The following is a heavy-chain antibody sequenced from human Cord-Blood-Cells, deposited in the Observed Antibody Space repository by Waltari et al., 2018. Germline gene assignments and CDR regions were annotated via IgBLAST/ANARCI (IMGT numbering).Heavy chain of an antibody. V-gene: IGHV3-30-3*01. CDR3: ARGDPNWGYYYYGMDV. J-gene: IGHJ6*02. D-gene: IGHD7-27*01. CDR1: GFTFSSYA. Sequence: QVQLVESGGGVVKPGRSLRLSCAASGFTFSSYAMHWVGQAPGKGLEWVAVISYDGSNNYYADSVKGRFTIARDNSKNTLYLQMNSLRAEDTAVYYCARGDPNWGYYYYGMDVWGQGTTVTVSS. CDR2: ISYDGSNN.